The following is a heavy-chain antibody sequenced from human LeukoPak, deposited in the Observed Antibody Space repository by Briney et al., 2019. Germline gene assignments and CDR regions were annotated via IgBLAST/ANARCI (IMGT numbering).Heavy chain of an antibody. CDR1: GGSISSYY. D-gene: IGHD1-26*01. V-gene: IGHV4-59*01. CDR2: IYYSGST. CDR3: ARRNWEAGIDY. J-gene: IGHJ4*02. Sequence: SETLSLTSTVSGGSISSYYWSWIRQPPGKGLEWIGYIYYSGSTNYNPSLKSRVTISVDTSKNQFSLKLSSVTAADTAVYYCARRNWEAGIDYWGQGTLVTVSS.